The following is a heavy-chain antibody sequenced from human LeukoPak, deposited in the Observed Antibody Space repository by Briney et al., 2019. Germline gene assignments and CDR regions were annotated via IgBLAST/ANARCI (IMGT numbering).Heavy chain of an antibody. CDR3: AKDGALGYCSGGSCYSPAYNWFDP. CDR2: ISGSGGST. CDR1: GFTFSSYA. D-gene: IGHD2-15*01. Sequence: GGSLRLSCAASGFTFSSYAMSWVRQAPGKGLEWVSAISGSGGSTYYADSVKGRFTISRDNSKNTLYLQMNSMRAEDTAVYYCAKDGALGYCSGGSCYSPAYNWFDPWGQGTLVTVSS. V-gene: IGHV3-23*01. J-gene: IGHJ5*02.